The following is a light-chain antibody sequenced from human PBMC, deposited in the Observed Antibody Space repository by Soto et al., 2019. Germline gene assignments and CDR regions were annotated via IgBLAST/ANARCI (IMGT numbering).Light chain of an antibody. CDR3: QQYSSYPLT. J-gene: IGKJ4*01. Sequence: DILMTQSPSTLSASEGDTVSLSCRASQSISNWLAWYQQKPGKAPKLLIYSASTLESGVPSRFSGSGSGTEFTLTITSLQADDFAAYYCQQYSSYPLTFDGGTKLEIK. V-gene: IGKV1-5*03. CDR2: SAS. CDR1: QSISNW.